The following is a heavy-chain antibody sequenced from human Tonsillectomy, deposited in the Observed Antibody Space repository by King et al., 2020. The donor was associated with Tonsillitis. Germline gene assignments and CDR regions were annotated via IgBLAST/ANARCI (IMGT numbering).Heavy chain of an antibody. Sequence: VQLVESGGGLVQPGGSLRLSCAASGFTFSSYSMNWVRQAPGKGLEWVSYISSSSSTISYADSVKGRFTISRDNAKNSLYLQMSSLRDEDTAVYYCAREVRLGWVVVTVGLWGQGTAVTVSS. CDR1: GFTFSSYS. CDR3: AREVRLGWVVVTVGL. CDR2: ISSSSSTI. V-gene: IGHV3-48*02. J-gene: IGHJ6*02. D-gene: IGHD2-15*01.